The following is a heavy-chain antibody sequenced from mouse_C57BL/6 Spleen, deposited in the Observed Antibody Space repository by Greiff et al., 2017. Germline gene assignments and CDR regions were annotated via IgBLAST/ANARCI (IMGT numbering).Heavy chain of an antibody. D-gene: IGHD1-1*01. J-gene: IGHJ2*01. CDR1: GFTFSSYA. CDR3: ARDITTVVASFDY. CDR2: ISDGGSYT. Sequence: EVKLMESGGGLVKPGGSLKLSCAASGFTFSSYAMSWVRQTPEKRLEWVATISDGGSYTYYPDNVKGRFTISRDNAKNNLYLQMSHLKSEDTAMYYCARDITTVVASFDYWGQGTTLTVSS. V-gene: IGHV5-4*01.